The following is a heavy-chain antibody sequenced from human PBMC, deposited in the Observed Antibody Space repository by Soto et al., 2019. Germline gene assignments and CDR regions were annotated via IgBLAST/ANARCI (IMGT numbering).Heavy chain of an antibody. D-gene: IGHD3-22*01. CDR3: ARHGLYYDSSGYYIDY. CDR2: IYPGDSDT. Sequence: GESLKISCKGSGYSFTSYWIGWVRQMPGKGLEWMGIIYPGDSDTRYSPSFQGQVTISADKSISTAYLQWSSLKASDTAMYYCARHGLYYDSSGYYIDYWGKGTLVSVSS. CDR1: GYSFTSYW. V-gene: IGHV5-51*01. J-gene: IGHJ4*02.